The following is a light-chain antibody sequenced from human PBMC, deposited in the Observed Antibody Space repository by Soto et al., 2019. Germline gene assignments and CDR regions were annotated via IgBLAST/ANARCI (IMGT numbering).Light chain of an antibody. CDR1: QGISSY. J-gene: IGKJ1*01. Sequence: AIRMTQSPSSLTASTGDRVTITCRASQGISSYLAWYQQKPGKAPKLLIYAASTLQSGVPSRFSGSGSGTDFTLTISSLQPDDFAPYYCQQLNSYPRTFGQGTKVDIK. CDR3: QQLNSYPRT. V-gene: IGKV1-8*01. CDR2: AAS.